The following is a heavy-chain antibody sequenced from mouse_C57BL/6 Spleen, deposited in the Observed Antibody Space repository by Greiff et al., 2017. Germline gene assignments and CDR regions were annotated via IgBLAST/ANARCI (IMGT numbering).Heavy chain of an antibody. D-gene: IGHD1-1*01. J-gene: IGHJ1*03. CDR1: GYTFTSYW. V-gene: IGHV1-55*01. CDR2: IYPGSGST. CDR3: ERGTDGSNYGWYFDV. Sequence: QVQLQQPGAELVKPGASVKMSCKASGYTFTSYWITWVKQRPGQGLEWIGDIYPGSGSTNYNEKFKSKATLTVDTSSSTAYMQLSSRTSEDSAVYYCERGTDGSNYGWYFDVWGTGTTVTVAS.